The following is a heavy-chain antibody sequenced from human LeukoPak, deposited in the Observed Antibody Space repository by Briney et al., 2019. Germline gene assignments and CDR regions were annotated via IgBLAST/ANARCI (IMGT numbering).Heavy chain of an antibody. J-gene: IGHJ6*02. D-gene: IGHD5-18*01. CDR2: IWYDGSNK. Sequence: GGSLRLSCAASGFTFSSYGMHWVRQAPGKGLEWVAVIWYDGSNKYYADSVKGRFTISRYNSKNTLYLQMNSLRAEDTAVYYCAREKWLRDYYYGMDVWGQGTTVTVSS. CDR1: GFTFSSYG. V-gene: IGHV3-33*01. CDR3: AREKWLRDYYYGMDV.